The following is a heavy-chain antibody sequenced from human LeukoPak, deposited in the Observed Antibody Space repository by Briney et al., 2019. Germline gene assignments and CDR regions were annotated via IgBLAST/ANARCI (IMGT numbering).Heavy chain of an antibody. CDR3: AKAGDYAGGFFDY. CDR2: ISYDGSNK. Sequence: GGSLRLSCAASGFTFSSYEMNWVRQAPGKGLEWVAVISYDGSNKYYADSVKGRFTISRDNSKNTLYLQMNSLRAEDTAVYYCAKAGDYAGGFFDYWGQGTLVTVSS. D-gene: IGHD4-17*01. V-gene: IGHV3-30*18. J-gene: IGHJ4*02. CDR1: GFTFSSYE.